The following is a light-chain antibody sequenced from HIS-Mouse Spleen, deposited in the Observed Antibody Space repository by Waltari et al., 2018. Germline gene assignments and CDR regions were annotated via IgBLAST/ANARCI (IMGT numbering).Light chain of an antibody. CDR3: QSADSSGTYRV. Sequence: SYELTQPPSVSVSPGQTARITCSGDALPKNYPYWYQQKPGQAPVLVIYKDSERPSGIPERFSGSSSGTTVTLTISGVQAEDEADYYCQSADSSGTYRVFGGGTKLTVL. J-gene: IGLJ3*02. CDR1: ALPKNY. CDR2: KDS. V-gene: IGLV3-25*03.